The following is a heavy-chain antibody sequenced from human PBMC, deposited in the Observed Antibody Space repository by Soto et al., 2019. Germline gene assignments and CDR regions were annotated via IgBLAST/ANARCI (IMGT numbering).Heavy chain of an antibody. CDR1: GGTFSSYA. V-gene: IGHV1-69*06. J-gene: IGHJ5*02. Sequence: QVQLVQSGAEVKKPGSSVKVSCKASGGTFSSYAISWVRQAPGQGLEWMGGIIPIFGTANYAQKFQGRVTITADKSTSTAYRELSSLRSEDTAVYDCARDWGLVIAAAGGRDPSGLFDPGGQGTLVTVSS. CDR3: ARDWGLVIAAAGGRDPSGLFDP. D-gene: IGHD6-13*01. CDR2: IIPIFGTA.